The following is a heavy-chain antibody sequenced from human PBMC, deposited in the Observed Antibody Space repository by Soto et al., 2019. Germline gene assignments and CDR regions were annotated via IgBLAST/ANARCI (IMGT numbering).Heavy chain of an antibody. CDR2: IIPIFGTA. J-gene: IGHJ4*02. CDR3: ASPQPETYGSGSYYNRHYFDY. CDR1: GGTFSSYA. D-gene: IGHD3-10*01. V-gene: IGHV1-69*13. Sequence: VASVKVSCKASGGTFSSYAISWVRQAPGQGLEWMGGIIPIFGTANYAQKFQGRVTITADESTSTAYMELSSLRSEDTAVYYCASPQPETYGSGSYYNRHYFDYWGQGTLVTVSS.